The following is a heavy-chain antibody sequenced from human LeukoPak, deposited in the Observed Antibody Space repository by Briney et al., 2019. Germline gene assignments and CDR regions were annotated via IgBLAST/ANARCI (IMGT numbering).Heavy chain of an antibody. J-gene: IGHJ5*02. CDR3: ARAATRRILLWFRELFGVSWFDP. CDR2: INPNSGGT. CDR1: GYTFTGCY. D-gene: IGHD3-10*01. V-gene: IGHV1-2*02. Sequence: ASVKVSCKTSGYTFTGCYMHWVRQAPGQGLEWIGWINPNSGGTNYAQKFQGRVTMTRDTSISTAYMVLSRLRSDATAVYYCARAATRRILLWFRELFGVSWFDPWGQGTLVTVSS.